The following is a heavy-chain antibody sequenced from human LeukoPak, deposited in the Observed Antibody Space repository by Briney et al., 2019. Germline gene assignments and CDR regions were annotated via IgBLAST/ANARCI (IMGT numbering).Heavy chain of an antibody. CDR2: INSDGSWT. D-gene: IGHD6-13*01. V-gene: IGHV3-74*01. CDR3: AKASSSWYGVSEY. J-gene: IGHJ4*02. CDR1: GSYW. Sequence: GGSLRLSCAASGSYWMHWVRQAPGKELVWVSHINSDGSWTSYADSVKGRFTISRDNSKNTLYLQMNSLRAEDTAVYYCAKASSSWYGVSEYWGQGTLVTVSS.